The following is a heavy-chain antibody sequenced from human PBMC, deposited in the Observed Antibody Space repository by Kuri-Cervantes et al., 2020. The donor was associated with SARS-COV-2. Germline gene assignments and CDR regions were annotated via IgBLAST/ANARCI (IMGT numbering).Heavy chain of an antibody. CDR3: ARGGLAVAGRVWFDP. CDR1: GYIFTEYY. J-gene: IGHJ5*02. CDR2: INPNSGGT. V-gene: IGHV1-2*02. Sequence: ASVKVSCKASGYIFTEYYMHWMRQAPGQGLEWMGWINPNSGGTNYTQRFQGRVTMTRDTSISTAYMELSRLRSDDTAVYYCARGGLAVAGRVWFDPWGQGTLVTVSS. D-gene: IGHD6-19*01.